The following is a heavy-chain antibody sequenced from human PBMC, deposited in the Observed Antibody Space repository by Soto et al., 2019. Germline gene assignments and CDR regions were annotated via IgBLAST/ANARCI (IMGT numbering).Heavy chain of an antibody. Sequence: SVKVSCKASGGTFSSYAISWVRQAPGQGLEWMGGIIPIFGTANYAQKFQGRVTITADESTSTAYMELGILRSEDKAVYYCARARGVSSGYSSLDAFDIWGQGTMVTVSS. D-gene: IGHD3-22*01. CDR2: IIPIFGTA. CDR3: ARARGVSSGYSSLDAFDI. V-gene: IGHV1-69*13. J-gene: IGHJ3*02. CDR1: GGTFSSYA.